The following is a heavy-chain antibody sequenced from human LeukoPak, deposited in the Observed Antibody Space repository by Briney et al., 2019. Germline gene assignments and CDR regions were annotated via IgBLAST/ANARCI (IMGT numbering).Heavy chain of an antibody. CDR3: TRAGDDGSYSDY. J-gene: IGHJ4*02. CDR1: GFSFSDYY. V-gene: IGHV3-72*01. CDR2: IRYKAKSYST. Sequence: GGSLRLSCAASGFSFSDYYMDWLRQAPGKGLEWVGRIRYKAKSYSTDYTASVRGRFTISRDDSKNSLYLQMNSLKSDDTAVYYCTRAGDDGSYSDYWGQGTLVTVSS. D-gene: IGHD1-26*01.